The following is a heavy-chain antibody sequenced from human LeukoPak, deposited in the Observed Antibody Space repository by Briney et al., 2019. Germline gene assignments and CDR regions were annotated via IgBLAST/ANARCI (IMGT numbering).Heavy chain of an antibody. V-gene: IGHV3-11*01. J-gene: IGHJ4*02. Sequence: GGSLRLSCAASGFTFSDYYMSWIRQAPGKGLEWISYISGSGSTIYYADSVKGRFTISRDNAKNSLYLQMNSLRAEDTAVYYCARDTNTALAFDYWGQGTLVTVSS. CDR1: GFTFSDYY. D-gene: IGHD5-18*01. CDR2: ISGSGSTI. CDR3: ARDTNTALAFDY.